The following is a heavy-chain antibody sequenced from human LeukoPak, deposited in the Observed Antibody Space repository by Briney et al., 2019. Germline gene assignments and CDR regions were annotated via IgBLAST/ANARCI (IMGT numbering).Heavy chain of an antibody. J-gene: IGHJ3*02. D-gene: IGHD4-11*01. CDR3: GRDPMTTEAFDI. CDR1: GSTVSRNF. Sequence: PGGSLRLSCAVSGSTVSRNFMTWVRQAPGKGLEWVSVIYSGGSTYYADSVKGRFTISRDNSKNTLYLQMNSLRAEDTAVYYCGRDPMTTEAFDIWGQGTMVTVSS. V-gene: IGHV3-53*01. CDR2: IYSGGST.